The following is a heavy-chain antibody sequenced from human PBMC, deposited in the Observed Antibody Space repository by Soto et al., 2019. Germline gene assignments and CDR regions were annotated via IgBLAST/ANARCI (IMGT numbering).Heavy chain of an antibody. CDR1: GGSISSSNW. Sequence: QVQLQESGPGLVKPSGTLSLTCAVSGGSISSSNWWSWVRQPPGKGLELIGEIYHSGSTNYHPSLKSRVTISVDKSKNQFSLKLSSVTAADTAVYYCARDPIAAAGGYNWFDPWGQGTLVTVSS. CDR3: ARDPIAAAGGYNWFDP. V-gene: IGHV4-4*02. D-gene: IGHD6-13*01. J-gene: IGHJ5*02. CDR2: IYHSGST.